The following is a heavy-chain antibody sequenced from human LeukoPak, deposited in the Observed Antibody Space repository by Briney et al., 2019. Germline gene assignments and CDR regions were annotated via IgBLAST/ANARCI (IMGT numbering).Heavy chain of an antibody. CDR1: GYTFTGYY. D-gene: IGHD2/OR15-2a*01. CDR2: INPNSGGT. CDR3: ARSSAFVFWFDP. J-gene: IGHJ5*02. Sequence: GASVKVSCKASGYTFTGYYMHWVRQAPGQGLEWMGWINPNSGGTNYAQKFQGRVTMTRDTSTSTVYMELSSLRSEDTAVYYCARSSAFVFWFDPWGQGTLVTVSS. V-gene: IGHV1-2*02.